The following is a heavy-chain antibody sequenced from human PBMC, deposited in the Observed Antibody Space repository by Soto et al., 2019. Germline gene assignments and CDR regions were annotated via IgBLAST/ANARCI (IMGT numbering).Heavy chain of an antibody. CDR3: GRDRGCSGGSCYSPAFDI. D-gene: IGHD2-15*01. V-gene: IGHV1-69*13. CDR2: VIPIFGTA. Sequence: SVKVSCKASGGTFSSYAISWVRQAPGQGLEWMAGVIPIFGTANYAQNVQGRVPITPDGSTCTAYMKLSRPRHGGTAVYYCGRDRGCSGGSCYSPAFDILGQGTMVTVS. CDR1: GGTFSSYA. J-gene: IGHJ3*02.